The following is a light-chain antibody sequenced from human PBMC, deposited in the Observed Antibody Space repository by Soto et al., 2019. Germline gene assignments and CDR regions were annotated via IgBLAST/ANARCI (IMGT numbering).Light chain of an antibody. CDR3: QQYNTWPLLT. V-gene: IGKV3-15*01. CDR2: GAS. Sequence: EIVMTQSPATLSVSPGERATLSCRASQSVSSNLAWYQQKPGQAPRLLIYGASTRATGIPARFSGSGSGTEFTLPISSLQAADFAVYYCQQYNTWPLLTFGGGTKVEIK. CDR1: QSVSSN. J-gene: IGKJ4*01.